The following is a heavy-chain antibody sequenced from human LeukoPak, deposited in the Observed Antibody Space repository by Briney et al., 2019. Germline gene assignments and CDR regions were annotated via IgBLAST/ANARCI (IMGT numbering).Heavy chain of an antibody. J-gene: IGHJ5*02. D-gene: IGHD3-10*01. CDR2: IYPGDSDT. CDR1: GYSFTNYW. CDR3: ARGILYFGEFDQFGP. V-gene: IGHV5-51*01. Sequence: GESLKISCKGSGYSFTNYWIGWVRQMPGKGLEWMGIIYPGDSDTRYSPSFQGQVTISADKSISTAYLQWSGLKASDTAMYYCARGILYFGEFDQFGPWGQGTLVTVSS.